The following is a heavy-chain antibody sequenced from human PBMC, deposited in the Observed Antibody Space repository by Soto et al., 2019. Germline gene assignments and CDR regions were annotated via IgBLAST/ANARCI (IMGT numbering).Heavy chain of an antibody. J-gene: IGHJ6*02. CDR3: SSYDFLSGHHLPYA. Sequence: GGSLRLSCSISGFTFDDYAMHWVRQRPGKGLEWVASISWNSNRRDYAGSVKGQFIISRDNAKNSLYLQMNSLRAEDTAIYYCSSYDFLSGHHLPYAWGQGTMVTVSS. D-gene: IGHD3-3*01. V-gene: IGHV3-9*01. CDR1: GFTFDDYA. CDR2: ISWNSNRR.